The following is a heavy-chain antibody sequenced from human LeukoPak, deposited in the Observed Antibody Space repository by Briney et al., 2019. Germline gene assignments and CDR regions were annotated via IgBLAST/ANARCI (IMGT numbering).Heavy chain of an antibody. CDR1: GFTFDDYA. J-gene: IGHJ3*02. CDR3: AKDMLGGTYAFDI. D-gene: IGHD2-15*01. V-gene: IGHV3-9*01. Sequence: SLRPSCAASGFTFDDYAMHCVRQAPGKGLEWVSGISWNSGSIGYADSVKGRFTISRDNAKNSLYLRMNSLRAEDTALYYCAKDMLGGTYAFDIWGQGTMVTVSS. CDR2: ISWNSGSI.